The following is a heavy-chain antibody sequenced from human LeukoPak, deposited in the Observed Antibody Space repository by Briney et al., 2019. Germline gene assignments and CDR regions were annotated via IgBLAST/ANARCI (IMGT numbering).Heavy chain of an antibody. V-gene: IGHV4-4*07. D-gene: IGHD5-12*01. CDR3: VRKSGRGLFDY. CDR2: VDVSGNT. Sequence: SETLSLTCTVSGGSMNGFYWNWLRQSAVKGLEWIGRVDVSGNTNYNPSLESRVIVSVDKSKNQFSLRLSSVTAADTAVYYCVRKSGRGLFDYWGQGTLVTVSS. J-gene: IGHJ4*02. CDR1: GGSMNGFY.